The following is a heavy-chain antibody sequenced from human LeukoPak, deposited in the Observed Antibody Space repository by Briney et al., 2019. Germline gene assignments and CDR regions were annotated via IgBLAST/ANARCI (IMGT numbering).Heavy chain of an antibody. CDR3: AREGLRFLEWSSYYFDY. V-gene: IGHV3-7*01. CDR1: GFTFSNYW. CDR2: IKQGGSEK. Sequence: GGSLRLSCAASGFTFSNYWMSWVRQGQGKGLEWVANIKQGGSEKYYVDSVKGRFSISRDDTKNSLYLQLNSLRAEDTAVYYCAREGLRFLEWSSYYFDYWGLGTLVTVSS. D-gene: IGHD3-3*01. J-gene: IGHJ4*02.